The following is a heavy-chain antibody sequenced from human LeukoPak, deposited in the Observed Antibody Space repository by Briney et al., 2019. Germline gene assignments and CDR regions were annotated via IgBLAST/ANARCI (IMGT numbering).Heavy chain of an antibody. J-gene: IGHJ4*02. Sequence: ASVKVSCKASGYTFTSYGISWVRQAPGQGLEWMGWISAYNGNTNYAQKLQGRVTMTTDTSTSTAYMELSSLRSEDTAVYYCARDYPHYYDSSGYYSYFGYWGQGTLVTVSS. V-gene: IGHV1-18*01. D-gene: IGHD3-22*01. CDR3: ARDYPHYYDSSGYYSYFGY. CDR1: GYTFTSYG. CDR2: ISAYNGNT.